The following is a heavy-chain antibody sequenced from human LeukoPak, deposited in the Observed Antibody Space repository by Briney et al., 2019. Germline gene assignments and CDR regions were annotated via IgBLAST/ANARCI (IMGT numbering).Heavy chain of an antibody. CDR1: GYTFTGYY. J-gene: IGHJ4*02. CDR2: INPNSGGT. D-gene: IGHD3-9*01. CDR3: ARDRDDILTGYYSIDY. V-gene: IGHV1-2*02. Sequence: GASVKVSCKASGYTFTGYYMHWVRQAPGQGLEWMGWINPNSGGTNYAQKFQGRVTMTRDMSISTAYMELSRLRSDDTAVYYCARDRDDILTGYYSIDYWGQGTLVTVSS.